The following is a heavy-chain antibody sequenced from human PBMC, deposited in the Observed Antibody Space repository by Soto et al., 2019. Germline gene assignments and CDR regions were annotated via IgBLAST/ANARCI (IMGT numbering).Heavy chain of an antibody. D-gene: IGHD2-15*01. V-gene: IGHV1-2*02. J-gene: IGHJ3*02. CDR3: AKALGYCSGGSCHGAFDI. CDR2: INPNSGGT. CDR1: GYTFTGYY. Sequence: AASVKVSCKASGYTFTGYYMHWVRQAPGQGLEWMGWINPNSGGTNYAQKFQGRVTMTRDTSISTAYMELGRLRSDDTAVYYCAKALGYCSGGSCHGAFDIWGQGTMVTVSS.